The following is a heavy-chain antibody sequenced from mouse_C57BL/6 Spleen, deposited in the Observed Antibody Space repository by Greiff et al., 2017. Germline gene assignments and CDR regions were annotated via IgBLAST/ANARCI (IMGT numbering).Heavy chain of an antibody. D-gene: IGHD2-5*01. CDR2: INPNNGGT. J-gene: IGHJ3*01. V-gene: IGHV1-18*01. Sequence: VHVKQSGPELVKPGASVKIPCKASGYTFTDYNMDWVKQSHGKSLEWIGDINPNNGGTIYNQKFKGKATLTVDKSSSTAYMELRSLTSEDTAVYYCARGGYSNSLAYWGQGTLVTVSA. CDR3: ARGGYSNSLAY. CDR1: GYTFTDYN.